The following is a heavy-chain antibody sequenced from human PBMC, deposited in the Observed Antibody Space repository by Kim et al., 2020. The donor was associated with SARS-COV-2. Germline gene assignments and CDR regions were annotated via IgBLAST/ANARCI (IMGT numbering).Heavy chain of an antibody. CDR3: AKGRVYCSSTSCQASYWYFDL. CDR2: ISYDGSNK. D-gene: IGHD2-2*01. J-gene: IGHJ2*01. CDR1: GFTFSSYG. V-gene: IGHV3-30*18. Sequence: GGSLRLSCAASGFTFSSYGMHWVRQAPGKGLEWVEVISYDGSNKYYADSVKGRFTISRDNSKNTLYLQMNSLRAEDTAVYYCAKGRVYCSSTSCQASYWYFDLWGRGTLVTVSS.